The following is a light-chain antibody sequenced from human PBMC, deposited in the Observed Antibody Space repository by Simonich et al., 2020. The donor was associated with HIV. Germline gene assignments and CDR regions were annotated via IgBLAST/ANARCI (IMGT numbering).Light chain of an antibody. V-gene: IGLV2-14*01. CDR3: SSYTSSSTLV. CDR2: DVS. J-gene: IGLJ2*01. Sequence: QSALTQPASVSGSPGQSITISGTGTSSDVGGYNYVSWDQQHPGKAPKLMIYDVSKRPAWVSNRFSGSKSGNTASLTISGLQAEDEADYYCSSYTSSSTLVFGGGTKLTVL. CDR1: SSDVGGYNY.